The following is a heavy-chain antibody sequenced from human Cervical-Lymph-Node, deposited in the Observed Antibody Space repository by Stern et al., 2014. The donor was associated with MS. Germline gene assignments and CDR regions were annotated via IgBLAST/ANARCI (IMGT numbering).Heavy chain of an antibody. J-gene: IGHJ1*01. V-gene: IGHV3-7*01. D-gene: IGHD3-22*01. Sequence: VQLVQSGGGLVQPGGSLRLSCAASGFTFSSYWMSWVRQAPGKGLEWVANIKQDGSEKYYVDSVKGRFTISRDNAKNSLYLQMNSLRAEDTAVYYCARPSGYYPEYFQHWGQGTLVTVSS. CDR1: GFTFSSYW. CDR3: ARPSGYYPEYFQH. CDR2: IKQDGSEK.